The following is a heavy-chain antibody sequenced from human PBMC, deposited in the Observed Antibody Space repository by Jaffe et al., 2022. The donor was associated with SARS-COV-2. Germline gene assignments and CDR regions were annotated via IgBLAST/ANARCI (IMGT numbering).Heavy chain of an antibody. CDR1: GGSISSGSYY. V-gene: IGHV4-61*02. J-gene: IGHJ4*02. CDR2: IYTSGST. CDR3: ARAPKWYDSSGYYIL. Sequence: QVQLQESGPGLVKPSQTLSLTCTVSGGSISSGSYYWSWIRQPAGKGLEWIGRIYTSGSTNYNPSLKSRVTISVDTSKNQFSLKLSSVTAADTAVYYCARAPKWYDSSGYYILWGQGTLVTVSS. D-gene: IGHD3-22*01.